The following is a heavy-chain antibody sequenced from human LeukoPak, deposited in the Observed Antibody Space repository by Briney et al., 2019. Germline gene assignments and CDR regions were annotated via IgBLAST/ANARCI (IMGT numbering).Heavy chain of an antibody. Sequence: SETLSLTCTVSGYSISSGYYWGWIRQPPGKGLEWIGSIYHSGSTYYNPSLKSRVTISVDTSKNQFSLKLSSVTAADTAVYYCARVVTIFGVVNGHDYWGQGTLVTVSS. CDR1: GYSISSGYY. CDR3: ARVVTIFGVVNGHDY. V-gene: IGHV4-38-2*02. CDR2: IYHSGST. J-gene: IGHJ4*02. D-gene: IGHD3-3*01.